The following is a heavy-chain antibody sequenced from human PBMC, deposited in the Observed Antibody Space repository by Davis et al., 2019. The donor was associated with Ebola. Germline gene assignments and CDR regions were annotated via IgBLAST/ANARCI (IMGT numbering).Heavy chain of an antibody. CDR3: AKDRGEWLVLVY. CDR2: ISYDGSNK. D-gene: IGHD6-19*01. Sequence: GESLKISCAASGFTFSSYAMHWVRQAPGKGLEWVAVISYDGSNKYYADSVKGRFTISRDNSKNTLYLQMNSLRAEDTAVYYCAKDRGEWLVLVYWGQGTLVTVSS. J-gene: IGHJ4*02. V-gene: IGHV3-30*04. CDR1: GFTFSSYA.